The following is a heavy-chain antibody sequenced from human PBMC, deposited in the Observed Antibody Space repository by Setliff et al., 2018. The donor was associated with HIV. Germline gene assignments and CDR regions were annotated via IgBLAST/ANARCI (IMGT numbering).Heavy chain of an antibody. CDR1: GGSISSSNYY. CDR2: IFYSGNT. CDR3: ARVGYCSSTSCYGGMDV. D-gene: IGHD2-2*03. J-gene: IGHJ6*02. V-gene: IGHV4-31*03. Sequence: SETLSLTCTVSGGSISSSNYYWSWIRQHPGKGLEWIGYIFYSGNTYYNPSLKSRVTISVDTSKNQFSLKLSSVTAADTAVYYCARVGYCSSTSCYGGMDVWGQGTTGTVSS.